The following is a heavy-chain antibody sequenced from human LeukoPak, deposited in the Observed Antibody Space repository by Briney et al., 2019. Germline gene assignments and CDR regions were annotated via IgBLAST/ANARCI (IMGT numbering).Heavy chain of an antibody. CDR3: ASRDYYDSSGYGY. J-gene: IGHJ4*02. V-gene: IGHV4-59*08. CDR1: SGSLRSHY. Sequence: PSETLSLTCAVSSGSLRSHYWSWIRQPPGKGLEWIGYIYYSGSTNYNPSLKSRVTISVDTSKNQFSLKLKQPNGSDTGLYYCASRDYYDSSGYGYWGQGTLVTVSS. D-gene: IGHD3-22*01. CDR2: IYYSGST.